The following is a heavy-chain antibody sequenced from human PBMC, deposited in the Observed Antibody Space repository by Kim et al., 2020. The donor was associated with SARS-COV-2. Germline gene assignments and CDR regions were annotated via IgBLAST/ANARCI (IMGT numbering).Heavy chain of an antibody. Sequence: GASLQISCKGSGYSFTSYWISWVRQMPGKGLEWMGRIDPSDSYTNYSPSFQGHVTISADKSISTAYLQWSSLKASDTAMYYCASTEPQMLRYYDFWSGYYGPSAYYGRDVGGQGTTVTVSS. CDR1: GYSFTSYW. CDR2: IDPSDSYT. V-gene: IGHV5-10-1*01. D-gene: IGHD3-3*01. J-gene: IGHJ6*02. CDR3: ASTEPQMLRYYDFWSGYYGPSAYYGRDV.